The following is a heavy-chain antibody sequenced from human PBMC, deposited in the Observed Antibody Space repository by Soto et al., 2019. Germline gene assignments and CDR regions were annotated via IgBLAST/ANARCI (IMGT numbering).Heavy chain of an antibody. D-gene: IGHD2-15*01. CDR1: GGSISSGDFY. J-gene: IGHJ5*02. V-gene: IGHV4-30-4*01. CDR3: ARGGPTGGSYKYNWFDP. CDR2: ISYSGST. Sequence: SETLSLTCTVSGGSISSGDFYWSWIRQPPGRGLEWIGYISYSGSTYYNTSLKSRVTISVDTSKNQFSLKLNSVTAADTAVYYCARGGPTGGSYKYNWFDPWGQGTRVTVSS.